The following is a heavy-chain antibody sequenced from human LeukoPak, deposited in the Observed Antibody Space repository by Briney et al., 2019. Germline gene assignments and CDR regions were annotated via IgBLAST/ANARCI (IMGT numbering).Heavy chain of an antibody. Sequence: GGSLRLSCAASGFTFSSYSMNWVRQAPGKGLEWISYISSSGTNIYYADSVKGRFTISRDNAKNSLYLQMNSLRAEDTAVYYCARSSTTYYYDTSSHYWGQGTLVTVSS. D-gene: IGHD3-22*01. CDR3: ARSSTTYYYDTSSHY. CDR2: ISSSGTNI. V-gene: IGHV3-48*04. CDR1: GFTFSSYS. J-gene: IGHJ4*02.